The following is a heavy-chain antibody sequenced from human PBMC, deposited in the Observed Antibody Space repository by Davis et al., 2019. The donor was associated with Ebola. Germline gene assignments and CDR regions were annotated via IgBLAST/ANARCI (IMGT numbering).Heavy chain of an antibody. CDR2: IYYSGST. D-gene: IGHD2-21*02. V-gene: IGHV4-61*08. Sequence: MPSETLSLTCTVSGGSVSSGGYYWSWIRQPPGKGLEWIAYIYYSGSTHYNPSLKSRATISVDTSRNQFSLRLTSVTAADTALYYCAVYTVVVTDIRTEYFQHWGQGTLATVSS. J-gene: IGHJ1*01. CDR3: AVYTVVVTDIRTEYFQH. CDR1: GGSVSSGGYY.